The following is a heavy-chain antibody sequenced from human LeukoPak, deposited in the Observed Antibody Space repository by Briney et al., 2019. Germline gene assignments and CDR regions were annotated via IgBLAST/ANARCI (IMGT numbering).Heavy chain of an antibody. D-gene: IGHD6-13*01. J-gene: IGHJ4*02. CDR1: GGSFSGYY. CDR2: INHSGST. CDR3: ARGVRFSSSLPFDY. V-gene: IGHV4-34*01. Sequence: SETLSLTCAVYGGSFSGYYWSWIRQPPGKGLEWIGEINHSGSTNYNPSLKSRVTISVDTSNNQFSLKLSSMTAADTAVYYCARGVRFSSSLPFDYWGQGTLVTVSS.